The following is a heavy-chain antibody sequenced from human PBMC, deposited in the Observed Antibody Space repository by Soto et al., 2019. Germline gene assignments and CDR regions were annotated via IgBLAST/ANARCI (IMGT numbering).Heavy chain of an antibody. Sequence: GGSLRLSCAASGFTFSSYAMSWVRQAPGKGLEWVSAISGSGGSTYYADSVKGRFTIARDNSKNTLYRQMNSLRAEDTAVYYCAKFYYDFCSGYYDYWGQGTLVTVSS. CDR2: ISGSGGST. D-gene: IGHD3-3*01. J-gene: IGHJ4*02. CDR3: AKFYYDFCSGYYDY. V-gene: IGHV3-23*01. CDR1: GFTFSSYA.